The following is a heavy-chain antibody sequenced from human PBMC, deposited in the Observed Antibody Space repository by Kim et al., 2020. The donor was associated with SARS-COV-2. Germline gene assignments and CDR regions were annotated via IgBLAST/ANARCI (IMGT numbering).Heavy chain of an antibody. CDR1: GGSISSGGYY. J-gene: IGHJ4*02. Sequence: SETLSLTCTVSGGSISSGGYYWSWIRQHPGKGLEWIGYIYYSGSTYYNPSLKSRVTISVDTSKNQFSLKLSSVTAADTAVYYCARTLWFGELLYFDYWGQGTLVTVSS. CDR2: IYYSGST. D-gene: IGHD3-10*01. CDR3: ARTLWFGELLYFDY. V-gene: IGHV4-31*03.